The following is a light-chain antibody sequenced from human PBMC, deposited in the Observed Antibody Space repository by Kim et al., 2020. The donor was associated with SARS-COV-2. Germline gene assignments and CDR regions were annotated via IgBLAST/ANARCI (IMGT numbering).Light chain of an antibody. CDR1: SGHSSYA. CDR3: QTWGTVV. J-gene: IGLJ2*01. Sequence: LGASVKLTCTLSSGHSSYAIAWHQQQPEKGHRYLMKLNRDGSHSKGDGIPDRFSGSSSGAERYLTISSLQSEDGADYYCQTWGTVVFGGGTQLTVL. CDR2: LNRDGSH. V-gene: IGLV4-69*01.